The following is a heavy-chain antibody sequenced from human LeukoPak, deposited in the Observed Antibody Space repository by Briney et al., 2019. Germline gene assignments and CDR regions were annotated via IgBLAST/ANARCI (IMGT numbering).Heavy chain of an antibody. V-gene: IGHV3-21*01. CDR2: ISSSSYI. CDR1: GFTFSSYS. D-gene: IGHD2-2*01. Sequence: PGGSLRLSCAASGFTFSSYSMNWVRQAPGKGLEWVSSISSSSYIYYADSVKGRFTISRDNAKNSLYLQMNSLRAEDTAVYYCAREADIVVVPAADSLTYYYYYGMDVWGQGTTVTVSS. CDR3: AREADIVVVPAADSLTYYYYYGMDV. J-gene: IGHJ6*02.